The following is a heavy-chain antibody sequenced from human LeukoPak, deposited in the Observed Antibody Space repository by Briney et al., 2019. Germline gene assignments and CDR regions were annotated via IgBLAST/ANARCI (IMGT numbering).Heavy chain of an antibody. CDR3: ARGRYSSGWTFDY. V-gene: IGHV1-8*01. D-gene: IGHD6-19*01. CDR2: MNPNSGNT. Sequence: ASVNVSCKASGYTFTSYDINWVRQATGQGLEWMGWMNPNSGNTGYAQKFQGRVTVTRNTSISTAYMELSSLRSEDTAVYYCARGRYSSGWTFDYWGQGTLVTVSS. CDR1: GYTFTSYD. J-gene: IGHJ4*02.